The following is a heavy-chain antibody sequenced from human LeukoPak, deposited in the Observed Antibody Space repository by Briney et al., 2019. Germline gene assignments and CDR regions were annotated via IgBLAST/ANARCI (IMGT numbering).Heavy chain of an antibody. V-gene: IGHV4-38-2*01. CDR3: ARRLWAYCGGDCYAQFFDP. J-gene: IGHJ5*02. CDR1: GYSISSGYY. Sequence: SETLSLTCAVSGYSISSGYYWGWIRQPPGKGLEWIGSIYHSGSTYYNPSLKSRVTMTRDTSTSTVYMELSSLRSEDTAVYYCARRLWAYCGGDCYAQFFDPWGQGTLVTVSS. CDR2: IYHSGST. D-gene: IGHD2-21*02.